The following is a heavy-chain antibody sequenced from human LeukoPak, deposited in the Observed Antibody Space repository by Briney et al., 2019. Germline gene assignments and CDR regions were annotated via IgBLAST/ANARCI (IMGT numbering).Heavy chain of an antibody. D-gene: IGHD2-15*01. J-gene: IGHJ4*02. Sequence: ASVKVSCKAFGYIFTNNWMHWVRQAPGQGPEWMGLISPTGGSTAYAQKFQGRVTMTRDTSISTAYMELSRLRSDDTAVYYCARLTSVVVAALDYYLDYWGQGTLVTVSS. CDR2: ISPTGGST. V-gene: IGHV1-2*02. CDR1: GYIFTNNW. CDR3: ARLTSVVVAALDYYLDY.